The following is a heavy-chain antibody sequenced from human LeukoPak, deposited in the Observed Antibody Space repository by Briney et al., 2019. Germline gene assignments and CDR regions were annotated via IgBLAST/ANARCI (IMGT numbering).Heavy chain of an antibody. CDR2: IYYSGST. CDR1: GGSISSSSYY. Sequence: SETLSLTCTVSGGSISSSSYYWGWIRQPPGKGLEWIGSIYYSGSTYYNPSLKSRVTISVDTSKNQFSLKLSSVTAADTAVYYCARLEWLGNPYNWFDPWGQGTLITVSS. D-gene: IGHD6-19*01. J-gene: IGHJ5*02. V-gene: IGHV4-39*01. CDR3: ARLEWLGNPYNWFDP.